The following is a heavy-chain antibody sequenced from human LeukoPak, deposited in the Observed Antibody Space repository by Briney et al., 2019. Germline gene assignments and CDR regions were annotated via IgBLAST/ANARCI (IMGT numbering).Heavy chain of an antibody. CDR2: ISWNSGSI. Sequence: GGSLRLSCAASGFTFDDYAMHWVRQAPGKGLEWVSGISWNSGSIGYADSVKGRFTISRDNAKNSLYLQMNSLRAEDTALYYCAKGVAYYYDSSGYDYWGQGTLVTVSS. CDR3: AKGVAYYYDSSGYDY. J-gene: IGHJ4*02. V-gene: IGHV3-9*01. CDR1: GFTFDDYA. D-gene: IGHD3-22*01.